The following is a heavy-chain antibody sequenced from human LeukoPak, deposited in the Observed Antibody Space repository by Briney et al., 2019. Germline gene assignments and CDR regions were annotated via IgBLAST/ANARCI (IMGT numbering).Heavy chain of an antibody. J-gene: IGHJ3*02. CDR1: GFTFSSYS. V-gene: IGHV3-21*01. Sequence: PGGSLRLSCAASGFTFSSYSMNWVRQAPGKGLEWVSSISSDSNYIFYADSVQGRFTISRDNAENSLFLQMNSLRAEDTAVYYCASRYCTSTNSYAFDIWGQGTMVTVSS. CDR2: ISSDSNYI. D-gene: IGHD2-2*01. CDR3: ASRYCTSTNSYAFDI.